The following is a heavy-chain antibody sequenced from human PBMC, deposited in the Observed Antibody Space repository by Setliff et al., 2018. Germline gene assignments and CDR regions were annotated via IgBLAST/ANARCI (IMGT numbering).Heavy chain of an antibody. D-gene: IGHD3-22*01. V-gene: IGHV1-8*02. CDR3: ARAFDSSGYYGESHTHYFDN. J-gene: IGHJ4*02. CDR2: MNPNSGKT. Sequence: GASVKVSCKASGYPFISYDINWVRQAPGQGLEWMGWMNPNSGKTGYAQKFQGRVIMTRNTSISTAYLELNTLRSDDTAVYYCARAFDSSGYYGESHTHYFDNWGQGTLVTVSS. CDR1: GYPFISYD.